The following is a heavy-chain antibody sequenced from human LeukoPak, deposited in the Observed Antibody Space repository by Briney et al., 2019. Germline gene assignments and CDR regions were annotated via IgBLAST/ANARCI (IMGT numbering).Heavy chain of an antibody. CDR2: ISWDGGST. D-gene: IGHD5-12*01. CDR1: GFTFDDYT. V-gene: IGHV3-43*01. CDR3: AKSRTGYNFLDY. Sequence: GGSLRLSCAASGFTFDDYTMHLVRQAPGKGLEWVSLISWDGGSTYYADSVKGRFTISRDNSKNSLYLQMNSLRTEDTALYYCAKSRTGYNFLDYWGQGTLVTVSS. J-gene: IGHJ4*02.